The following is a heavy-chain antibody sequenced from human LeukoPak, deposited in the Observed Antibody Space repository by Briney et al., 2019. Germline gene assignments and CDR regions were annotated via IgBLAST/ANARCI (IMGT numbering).Heavy chain of an antibody. CDR3: ATGGLRGYSYGYRFDY. D-gene: IGHD5-18*01. CDR2: INHSGST. V-gene: IGHV4-34*01. CDR1: GGSPSGYY. J-gene: IGHJ4*02. Sequence: PSETLSLTCAVYGGSPSGYYWSCIRHLPGKGLEWIGEINHSGSTNYNPSLKSRVTISVDTSKNQFSLKLSSVTAADTAVYYCATGGLRGYSYGYRFDYWGQGTLVTVSS.